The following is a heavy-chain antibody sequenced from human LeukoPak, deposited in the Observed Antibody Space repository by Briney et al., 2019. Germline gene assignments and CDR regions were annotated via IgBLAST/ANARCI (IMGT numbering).Heavy chain of an antibody. CDR2: IYYSGST. V-gene: IGHV4-59*01. D-gene: IGHD4-11*01. CDR3: ARVPDSNYPYYFDY. CDR1: GGSISSYY. J-gene: IGHJ4*02. Sequence: SETLSLTCTVSGGSISSYYWSWIRQPPGKGLEYIGYIYYSGSTNYNPSLKSRVTISVDTSKNQFSLKLSSLTAADTAVYYCARVPDSNYPYYFDYWGQGTLVTVSS.